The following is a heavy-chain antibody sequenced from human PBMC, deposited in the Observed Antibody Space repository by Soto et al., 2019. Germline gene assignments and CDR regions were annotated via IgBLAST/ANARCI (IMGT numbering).Heavy chain of an antibody. J-gene: IGHJ2*01. CDR1: GFSLSTSGVG. Sequence: QITLKESGPTLVKPTQTLTLTCTFSGFSLSTSGVGVGWIRQPPGKALEWLALIHWDDDKRYSPSLKSRLTITKDTSKNQVVLTMTNMDPVDTATYYCAHLTYYFDSSAYYWYFDLWGRGTLVTVSS. D-gene: IGHD3-22*01. V-gene: IGHV2-5*02. CDR3: AHLTYYFDSSAYYWYFDL. CDR2: IHWDDDK.